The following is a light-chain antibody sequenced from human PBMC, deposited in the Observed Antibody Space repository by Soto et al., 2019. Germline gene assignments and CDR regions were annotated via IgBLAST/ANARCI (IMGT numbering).Light chain of an antibody. CDR1: HSISSW. Sequence: DLQMTQSHYTLSASVGDIVTITCRASHSISSWLAWYQQKPGKAPKLLIYDASSLESGVPSRFSGSGSGTEFTLTSSSLQPDDFATYYCQQYNSYWTFGQGTKVDI. CDR3: QQYNSYWT. J-gene: IGKJ1*01. CDR2: DAS. V-gene: IGKV1-5*01.